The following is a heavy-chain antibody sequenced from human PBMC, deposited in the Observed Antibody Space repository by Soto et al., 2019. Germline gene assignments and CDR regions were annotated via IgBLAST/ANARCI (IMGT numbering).Heavy chain of an antibody. CDR2: IYYSGST. D-gene: IGHD3-10*01. Sequence: QLQLQESGPGLVKPSETLSLTCTVSGGSISSSSYYWGWIRQPPGKGLEWIGSIYYSGSTYYNPSLKSRVTISVDTSKNQFSLKLSSVTAADTAVYYCARRPYYYGSGSYGHYYYYGMDVWGQGTTVTVSS. J-gene: IGHJ6*02. CDR1: GGSISSSSYY. CDR3: ARRPYYYGSGSYGHYYYYGMDV. V-gene: IGHV4-39*01.